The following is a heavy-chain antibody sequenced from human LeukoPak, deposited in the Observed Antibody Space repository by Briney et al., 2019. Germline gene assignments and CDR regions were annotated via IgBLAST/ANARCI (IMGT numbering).Heavy chain of an antibody. CDR3: ARVDIVVVPAAGDAFDI. CDR2: IYHSGST. J-gene: IGHJ3*02. D-gene: IGHD2-2*03. Sequence: SGTLSLTCAVFGGSISSSNWWSWVRQPPGKGLEWIGEIYHSGSTNYNPSLKSRVTISVDKSKNQFSLKLSSVTAADTAVYYCARVDIVVVPAAGDAFDIWGQGTMVTVSS. CDR1: GGSISSSNW. V-gene: IGHV4-4*02.